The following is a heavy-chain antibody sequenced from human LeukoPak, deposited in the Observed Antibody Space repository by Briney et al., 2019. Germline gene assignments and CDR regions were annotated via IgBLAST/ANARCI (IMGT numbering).Heavy chain of an antibody. J-gene: IGHJ5*02. CDR3: ARTLWVRGPHRPFDP. Sequence: GGSLRLSCAASGFTFSSYAMYWVRQAPGKGLEWVAVISYDGSDKFYADSVKGRFTISRDSSRNTLYLQMNSLRPEDTAVYYCARTLWVRGPHRPFDPWGQGTLVTVSS. CDR1: GFTFSSYA. CDR2: ISYDGSDK. D-gene: IGHD3-10*01. V-gene: IGHV3-30*04.